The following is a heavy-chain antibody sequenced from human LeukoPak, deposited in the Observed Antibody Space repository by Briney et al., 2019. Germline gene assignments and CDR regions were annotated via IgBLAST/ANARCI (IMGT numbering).Heavy chain of an antibody. J-gene: IGHJ4*02. V-gene: IGHV3-15*01. CDR1: GFSFMNAW. CDR2: IKINADGGTP. D-gene: IGHD2/OR15-2a*01. CDR3: TAFYHEYSPY. Sequence: PGRSLRLACAASGFSFMNAWMIWVRQAPGKWREWVGRIKINADGGTPDYTAPARGRFTISRDDSKNTLYLQMNSLKTGDTAVYYWTAFYHEYSPYWVGGTLVTVSS.